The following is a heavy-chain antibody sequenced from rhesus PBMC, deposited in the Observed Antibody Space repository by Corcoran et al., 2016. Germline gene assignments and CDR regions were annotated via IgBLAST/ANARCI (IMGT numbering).Heavy chain of an antibody. CDR1: GGSISGYY. CDR3: ARTAAVNWYFDL. J-gene: IGHJ2*01. Sequence: QVELQESGPGLVKPSETLSLTCAVSGGSISGYYWNWIRPPPGKGLEGIGYIGGSSWSTYYTPSLKSRVTISTDTSKNQFSLKLSSVTAADTAVYYCARTAAVNWYFDLWGPGTPITISS. CDR2: IGGSSWST. D-gene: IGHD6-19*01. V-gene: IGHV4-165*02.